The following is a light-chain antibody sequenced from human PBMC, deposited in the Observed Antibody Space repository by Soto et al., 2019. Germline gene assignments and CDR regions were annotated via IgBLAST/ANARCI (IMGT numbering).Light chain of an antibody. J-gene: IGLJ3*02. CDR2: EVH. CDR3: SSYGGNDWV. CDR1: SSDVGGYNY. Sequence: QSVLTQPPSASGSLGQPVTFSCTGTSSDVGGYNYVSWYQQHPGKAPKLIIYEVHKRPSGVPDRFSGSKSGNTASLTVSGLQAEDEADYHCSSYGGNDWVFGGGTKLTVL. V-gene: IGLV2-8*01.